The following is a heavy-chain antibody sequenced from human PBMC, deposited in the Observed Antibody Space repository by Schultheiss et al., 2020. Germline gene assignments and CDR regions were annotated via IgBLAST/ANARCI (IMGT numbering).Heavy chain of an antibody. V-gene: IGHV4-59*10. CDR1: GGSFSGYY. Sequence: SETLSLTCAVYGGSFSGYYWSWIRQPAGKGLEWIGRIYTSGSTNYNPSLKSRVTMSVDTSKNQFSLKLSSVTAADTAVYYCARGGKDIVVVPAAHIYYYYGMDVWGQGTTVTVSS. J-gene: IGHJ6*02. CDR3: ARGGKDIVVVPAAHIYYYYGMDV. CDR2: IYTSGST. D-gene: IGHD2-2*01.